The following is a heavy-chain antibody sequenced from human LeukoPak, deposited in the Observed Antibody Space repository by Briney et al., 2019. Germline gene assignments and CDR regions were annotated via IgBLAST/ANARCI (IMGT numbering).Heavy chain of an antibody. CDR3: AKEYGYSKNAPFDY. Sequence: GGSLRLSCAASGFTFSSYAMSWVRQAPGKGLEWVSTISGSGGSTYYADSVKGRFTISRDNSKNTVYLQMNSLRAGDTAMYYCAKEYGYSKNAPFDYWGQGTLVTVSS. D-gene: IGHD4-11*01. V-gene: IGHV3-23*01. CDR1: GFTFSSYA. J-gene: IGHJ4*02. CDR2: ISGSGGST.